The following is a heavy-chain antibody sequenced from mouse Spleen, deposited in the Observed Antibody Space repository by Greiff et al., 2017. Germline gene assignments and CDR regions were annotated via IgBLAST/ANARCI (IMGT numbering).Heavy chain of an antibody. D-gene: IGHD1-1*02. CDR3: ARNRWDGRWYYFDY. V-gene: IGHV14-3*01. CDR1: GFNIKNTY. J-gene: IGHJ2*01. Sequence: EVNLVESVAELVRPGASVKLSCTASGFNIKNTYMHWVKQRPEQGLEWIGRIDPANGNTKYAPKFQGKATITADTSSNTAYLQLSSLTSEDTAIYYCARNRWDGRWYYFDYWGQGTTLTVSS. CDR2: IDPANGNT.